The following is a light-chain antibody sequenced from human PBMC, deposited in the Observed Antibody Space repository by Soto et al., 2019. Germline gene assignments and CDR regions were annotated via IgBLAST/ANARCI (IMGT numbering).Light chain of an antibody. Sequence: QSALTQPASVSGSPGQSITISCTETSSDVGAYNYVSWYQQYPGKAPKVIIFEVRKRPSGVSNRFSGSKSGDTASLTISGLQAEDEADYYCSSYRSSTTFVFGTGTKLTVL. CDR3: SSYRSSTTFV. J-gene: IGLJ1*01. V-gene: IGLV2-14*01. CDR2: EVR. CDR1: SSDVGAYNY.